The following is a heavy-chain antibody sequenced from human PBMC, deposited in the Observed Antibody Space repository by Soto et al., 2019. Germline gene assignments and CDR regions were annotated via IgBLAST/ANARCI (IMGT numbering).Heavy chain of an antibody. CDR3: AKATTNGGWFNPFDS. CDR2: LSGSGTST. CDR1: GFSFVNYA. J-gene: IGHJ4*02. V-gene: IGHV3-23*01. D-gene: IGHD6-19*01. Sequence: EVQLLESGGGLVQPGGSLRLSCAASGFSFVNYAMNWVRQAPGKGLEWVSGLSGSGTSTYYADSLKGRFTISRDNSRETLFLQMNSLTADDTAVYYCAKATTNGGWFNPFDSWGQGALVTVS.